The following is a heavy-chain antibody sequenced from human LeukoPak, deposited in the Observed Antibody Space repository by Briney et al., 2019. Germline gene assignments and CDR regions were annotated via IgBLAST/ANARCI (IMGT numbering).Heavy chain of an antibody. J-gene: IGHJ4*02. V-gene: IGHV1-18*01. CDR3: ARPIAVAGMADYFDY. CDR2: ISAYNGNT. Sequence: ASVKVSCKASGYTFTSYGISWVRQAPGQGLEWMGWISAYNGNTNYAQKLQGRVTMTTDTSTSTAYMELRSLRSDDTAVYYCARPIAVAGMADYFDYWGQGTLVTVSS. D-gene: IGHD6-19*01. CDR1: GYTFTSYG.